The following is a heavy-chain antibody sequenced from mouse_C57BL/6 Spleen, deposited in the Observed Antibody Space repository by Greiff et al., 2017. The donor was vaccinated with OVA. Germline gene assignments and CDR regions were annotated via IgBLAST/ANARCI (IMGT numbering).Heavy chain of an antibody. D-gene: IGHD1-1*01. CDR2: IDPSDSYT. CDR1: GYTFTSYW. J-gene: IGHJ4*01. CDR3: ALRFYYAMDY. V-gene: IGHV1-50*01. Sequence: VKLQQPGAELVKPGASVKLSCKASGYTFTSYWMQWVKQRPGQGLEWIGEIDPSDSYTNYNQKFKGKATLTVDTSSSTAYMQLSSLTSEDSAVYYCALRFYYAMDYWGQGTSVTVSS.